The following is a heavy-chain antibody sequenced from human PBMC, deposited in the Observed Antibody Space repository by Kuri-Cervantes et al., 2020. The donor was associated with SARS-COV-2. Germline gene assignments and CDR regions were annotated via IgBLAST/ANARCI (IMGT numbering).Heavy chain of an antibody. V-gene: IGHV3-30*04. Sequence: GESLKISCAASGFTFSRYAMHWVRQAPGKGLEWVAIISYDGSNKYYADSVKGRFTISRDNSKNTLYLQMNSLRAEDTAVYYCARDRPFGVVIGGMDVWGQGTTVTVSS. CDR3: ARDRPFGVVIGGMDV. D-gene: IGHD3-3*01. CDR1: GFTFSRYA. J-gene: IGHJ6*02. CDR2: ISYDGSNK.